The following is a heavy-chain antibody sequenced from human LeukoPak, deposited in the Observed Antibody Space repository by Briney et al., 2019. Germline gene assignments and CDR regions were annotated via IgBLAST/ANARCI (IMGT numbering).Heavy chain of an antibody. CDR2: IDPNSGDT. CDR3: ARAMISWFLLDLDY. CDR1: GYTFTGYY. J-gene: IGHJ4*02. D-gene: IGHD3-22*01. V-gene: IGHV1-2*02. Sequence: GASMKVSCKASGYTFTGYYIHWVRRAPGQGLQWMGWIDPNSGDTKYVQKFQGRVTMTSDTSISTAYMDLSSLRSDDTAMYYCARAMISWFLLDLDYWGQGTLVTVSS.